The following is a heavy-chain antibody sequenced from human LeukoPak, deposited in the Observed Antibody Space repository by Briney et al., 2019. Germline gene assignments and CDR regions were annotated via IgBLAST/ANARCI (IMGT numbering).Heavy chain of an antibody. CDR3: AREGDYVWGSYRPYYFHS. Sequence: GGSLRLSCAASGFTFTSYSMSCVRQAPGKGLEWVSSMSSSSSYIQYADSVKGRIIISRDNAKSSLYLQMNSLRAEDTAVYYCAREGDYVWGSYRPYYFHSWGQGTLVTVSS. CDR1: GFTFTSYS. V-gene: IGHV3-21*01. CDR2: MSSSSSYI. J-gene: IGHJ4*02. D-gene: IGHD3-16*02.